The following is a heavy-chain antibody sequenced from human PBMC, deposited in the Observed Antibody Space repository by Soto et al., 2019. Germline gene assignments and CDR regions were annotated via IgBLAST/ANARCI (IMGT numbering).Heavy chain of an antibody. V-gene: IGHV4-31*03. D-gene: IGHD2-21*02. Sequence: QVQLQESGPGLVKPSQTLSLTCTVSGGSISSGGYYWTWIRQHPGKGLEWIGYIYYSGSTYYNPSLKSRVTMSVDMSKIQFSLKLSSVTAADTAVYYCARVCGGDCHYGMDVWGQGTTVTVSS. CDR2: IYYSGST. J-gene: IGHJ6*02. CDR3: ARVCGGDCHYGMDV. CDR1: GGSISSGGYY.